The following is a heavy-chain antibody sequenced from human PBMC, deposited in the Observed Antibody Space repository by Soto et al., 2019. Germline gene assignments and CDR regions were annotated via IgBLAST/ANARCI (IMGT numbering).Heavy chain of an antibody. CDR3: ARVLGGYPNFGY. Sequence: QVQLVESGGGVVQPGRSLRLSCAASGFTFSSYALHLVRQAPGKGLEWVAFISYDGSNKFYSDSVKGRFTISRDTSKNTLYLQMNSLRAEDTAVYYCARVLGGYPNFGYWGQGTLVTVSS. CDR1: GFTFSSYA. V-gene: IGHV3-30-3*01. CDR2: ISYDGSNK. J-gene: IGHJ4*02. D-gene: IGHD3-22*01.